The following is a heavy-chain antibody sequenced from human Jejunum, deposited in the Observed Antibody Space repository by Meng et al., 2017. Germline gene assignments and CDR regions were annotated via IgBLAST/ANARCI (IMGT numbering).Heavy chain of an antibody. J-gene: IGHJ2*01. CDR1: GASMSSGNYY. CDR3: ARVNWTSSYWYFDL. CDR2: IYYSGST. D-gene: IGHD1-1*01. V-gene: IGHV4-31*01. Sequence: HLPESGPGLVKPSQTLSLTCTVSGASMSSGNYYWTWIRQHPGEGLEWIGYIYYSGSTYYNPSLQSLVTISIDMSENQFSLKLTSVTAADTAVYYCARVNWTSSYWYFDLWGRGTLVTVSS.